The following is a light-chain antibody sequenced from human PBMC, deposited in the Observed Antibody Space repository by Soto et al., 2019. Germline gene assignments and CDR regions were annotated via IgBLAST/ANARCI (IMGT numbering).Light chain of an antibody. J-gene: IGKJ5*01. CDR2: DAS. CDR3: QQRSNWPIT. CDR1: QSVSSY. V-gene: IGKV3-11*01. Sequence: EIVLTQSPATLSLSPGARAPLSCRASQSVSSYLAWYQQKPGQAPRLLIYDASNRATGIPARFSGSGSGTGFTLTISSLEPEDFAVYYCQQRSNWPITFGQGTRLEI.